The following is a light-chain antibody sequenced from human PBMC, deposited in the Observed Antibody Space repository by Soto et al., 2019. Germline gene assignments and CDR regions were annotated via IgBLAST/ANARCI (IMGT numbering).Light chain of an antibody. Sequence: NFMLSQPHSVSESPGKAVTISCTGTGGSIARNYVQWYQQRPGSAPTTVIYEDNQRPSGVPDRFSGSIDSSSNSASLTISGLKTEDEAEYYCQSFHTDTQQVVFGGGTKLTVL. CDR3: QSFHTDTQQVV. CDR1: GGSIARNY. V-gene: IGLV6-57*02. J-gene: IGLJ2*01. CDR2: EDN.